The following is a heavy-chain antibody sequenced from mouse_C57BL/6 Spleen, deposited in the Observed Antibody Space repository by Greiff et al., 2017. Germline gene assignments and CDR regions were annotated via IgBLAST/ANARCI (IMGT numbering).Heavy chain of an antibody. CDR2: IYPRSGNT. D-gene: IGHD2-4*01. J-gene: IGHJ4*01. Sequence: QVQLKESGAELARPGASVKLSCKASGYTFTSYGISWVKQRTGQGLEWIGEIYPRSGNTYYNEKFKGKATLTADKSSSTAYMELRSLTSEDSAVYFCARRVYDYDVDYYAMDYWGQGTSVTVSS. V-gene: IGHV1-81*01. CDR3: ARRVYDYDVDYYAMDY. CDR1: GYTFTSYG.